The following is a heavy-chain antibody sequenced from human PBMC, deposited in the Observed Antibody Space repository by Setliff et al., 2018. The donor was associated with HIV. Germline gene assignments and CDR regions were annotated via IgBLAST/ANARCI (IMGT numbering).Heavy chain of an antibody. V-gene: IGHV4-61*09. J-gene: IGHJ6*03. Sequence: KTSETLSLTCNVSGGSISSGGYYWSWIRQPAGKGLEWIGHIYTSGSTNYNPSLKSRVTISIDTSKNQFSLKLSSVTAADTAVYYCARDRGGAAAGGYYYMDVWG. CDR1: GGSISSGGYY. D-gene: IGHD6-13*01. CDR2: IYTSGST. CDR3: ARDRGGAAAGGYYYMDV.